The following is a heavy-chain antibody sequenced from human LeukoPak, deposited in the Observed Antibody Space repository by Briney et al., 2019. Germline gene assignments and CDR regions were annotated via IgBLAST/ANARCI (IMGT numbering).Heavy chain of an antibody. V-gene: IGHV3-73*01. D-gene: IGHD3-9*01. CDR2: IRSKANSYAT. CDR1: GFTFSGSA. CDR3: TRPHYDILAGYAFDI. Sequence: GGSLRLSCAASGFTFSGSAMHWVRQASGKGLEWVGRIRSKANSYATAYAASVKGRFTISRDDSKNTAYLQMNSLKTEDTAVYYCTRPHYDILAGYAFDIWGQGTMVTVSS. J-gene: IGHJ3*02.